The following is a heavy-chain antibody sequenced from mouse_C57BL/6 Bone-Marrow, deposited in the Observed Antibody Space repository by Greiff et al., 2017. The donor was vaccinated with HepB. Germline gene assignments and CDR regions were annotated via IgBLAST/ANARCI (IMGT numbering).Heavy chain of an antibody. Sequence: QVQLQQPGAELVKPGASVKLSCKASGYTFTSYWMHWVKQRPGQGLEWIGMIHPNSGSTNYNEKFKSKATLTVDKSSSTAYLQLSSLTSEDSAVDYCARTADYSNKYLWGFAYWGQGTLVTVSA. J-gene: IGHJ3*01. D-gene: IGHD2-5*01. CDR3: ARTADYSNKYLWGFAY. V-gene: IGHV1-64*01. CDR1: GYTFTSYW. CDR2: IHPNSGST.